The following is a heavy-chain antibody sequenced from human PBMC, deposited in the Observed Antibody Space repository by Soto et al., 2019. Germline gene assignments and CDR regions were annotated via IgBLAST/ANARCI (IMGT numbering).Heavy chain of an antibody. CDR1: GGTPRNYF. V-gene: IGHV1-69*13. D-gene: IGHD3-22*01. J-gene: IGHJ4*01. Sequence: SVKVSCKDSGGTPRNYFTSWVRQAPGQGLEWMGGIIPIFGTPTYAQKFQGRVTITADDSTSTAYMELSSLRSEDTAVYYCARDYTLSYNSDSTNYGYFDFWGRG. CDR2: IIPIFGTP. CDR3: ARDYTLSYNSDSTNYGYFDF.